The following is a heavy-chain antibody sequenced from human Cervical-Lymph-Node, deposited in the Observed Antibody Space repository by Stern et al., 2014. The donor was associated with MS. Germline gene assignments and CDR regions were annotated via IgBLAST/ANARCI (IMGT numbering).Heavy chain of an antibody. CDR3: TRGMAARRLDP. J-gene: IGHJ5*02. Sequence: VQLVESGGTLVQPGGSLRLSCAASGSTVNSNYMTWVRQAPGKGLEWVSIFYSGISTYYAESVKGRFSFSIDNSKNTLFLHMNNLRVEDTAMYYCTRGMAARRLDPWGQGTLVIVSA. D-gene: IGHD5-24*01. CDR2: FYSGIST. V-gene: IGHV3-66*01. CDR1: GSTVNSNY.